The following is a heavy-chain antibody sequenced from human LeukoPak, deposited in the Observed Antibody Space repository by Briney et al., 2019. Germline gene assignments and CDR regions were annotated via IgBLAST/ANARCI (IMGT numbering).Heavy chain of an antibody. CDR1: GFTFSSYS. J-gene: IGHJ6*02. D-gene: IGHD3-22*01. Sequence: GGSLRLSCADSGFTFSSYSMNWVRQAPGKGLEWVSSISSSSSYIYYADSVKGRFTISRDNAKNSLYLQMNSLRAEDTAVYYCARDDRVYYYYGMDVWGQGTTVTVSS. V-gene: IGHV3-21*01. CDR2: ISSSSSYI. CDR3: ARDDRVYYYYGMDV.